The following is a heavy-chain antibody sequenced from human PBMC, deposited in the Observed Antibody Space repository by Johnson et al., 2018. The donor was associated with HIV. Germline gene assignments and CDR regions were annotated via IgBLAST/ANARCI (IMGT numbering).Heavy chain of an antibody. CDR3: AREIIAAADDI. J-gene: IGHJ3*02. Sequence: VQLVESGGGLVKPGGSLRLSCAASGFTFSNAWMSWVRQAPGKGLEWVSGINWNGGSTGYADSVKGRFTISRDNAKNSLYLQMNSLRAEDTAVYYCAREIIAAADDIWGQGTMVTVSS. CDR2: INWNGGST. CDR1: GFTFSNAW. D-gene: IGHD6-13*01. V-gene: IGHV3-20*04.